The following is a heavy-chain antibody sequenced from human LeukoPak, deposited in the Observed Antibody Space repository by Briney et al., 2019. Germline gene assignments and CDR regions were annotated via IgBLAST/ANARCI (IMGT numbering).Heavy chain of an antibody. CDR3: ARGYCTSTNCNNWFDP. V-gene: IGHV3-23*01. J-gene: IGHJ5*02. CDR1: GFTFSIYA. D-gene: IGHD2-2*01. Sequence: GGSLRLSCAASGFTFSIYAMSWVRQGPGEGLEWVSAISGGGDMTHYTDSVKGRFTISRDNSRNVLYLQMNSLRADDAAIYYCARGYCTSTNCNNWFDPWGQGALVTVSS. CDR2: ISGGGDMT.